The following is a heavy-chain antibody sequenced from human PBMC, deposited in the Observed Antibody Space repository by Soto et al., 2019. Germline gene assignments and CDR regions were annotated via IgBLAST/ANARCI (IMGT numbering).Heavy chain of an antibody. V-gene: IGHV3-30*03. Sequence: PGGSLRLSCAASGFTFSSYGMYWVRQAPGKGLEWVAVISYDGSTKYYADSVKGRFTISRDNSKNTLSLQMNSPRPDDTAVYYCARSSERYYDILTGILISTHWYFDLWGRGTLVTVSS. D-gene: IGHD3-9*01. J-gene: IGHJ2*01. CDR3: ARSSERYYDILTGILISTHWYFDL. CDR2: ISYDGSTK. CDR1: GFTFSSYG.